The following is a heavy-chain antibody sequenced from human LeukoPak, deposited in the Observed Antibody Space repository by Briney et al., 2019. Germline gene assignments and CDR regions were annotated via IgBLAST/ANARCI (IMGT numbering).Heavy chain of an antibody. CDR1: GFTFSSYA. V-gene: IGHV3-30*04. D-gene: IGHD5-12*01. CDR2: ISYDGSNK. CDR3: AREEVATNWFDP. Sequence: PGRSLRLSCAASGFTFSSYAMHWVSQAPGKGLEWVAVISYDGSNKYYADSVKGRFTISRYNSKNTLYLQMNSLRAEDTAVYYCAREEVATNWFDPWGQGTLVTVSS. J-gene: IGHJ5*02.